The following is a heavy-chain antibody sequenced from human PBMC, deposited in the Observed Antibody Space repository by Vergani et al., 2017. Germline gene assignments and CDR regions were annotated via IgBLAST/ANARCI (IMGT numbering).Heavy chain of an antibody. CDR3: ARWGNEKRLDS. V-gene: IGHV3-33*01. CDR2: IWYDGSNK. CDR1: GFTFSSHG. D-gene: IGHD1-1*01. Sequence: VQLVASHAGFFLFGRSLTLSCVASGFTFSSHGMHWVRQAPGKGLEWVAVIWYDGSNKYYGDSVKGRFTISRDNSKNTLYLQMNSLRVEDTAVYYCARWGNEKRLDSWGQGTLVTVSS. J-gene: IGHJ5*01.